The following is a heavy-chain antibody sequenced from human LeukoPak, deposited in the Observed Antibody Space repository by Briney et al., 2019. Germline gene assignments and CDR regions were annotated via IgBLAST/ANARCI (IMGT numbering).Heavy chain of an antibody. V-gene: IGHV1-2*02. D-gene: IGHD2-15*01. CDR2: INPHSGGT. CDR3: ARGVGCSGGSCYYDY. CDR1: GYTFTGDY. J-gene: IGHJ4*02. Sequence: ASVKVSCKASGYTFTGDYLHWVRQAPGQGLEWMGWINPHSGGTNYAQKLQGRVTMTTDTSTSTAYMELRSLRSDDTAVYYCARGVGCSGGSCYYDYWGQGTLVTVSS.